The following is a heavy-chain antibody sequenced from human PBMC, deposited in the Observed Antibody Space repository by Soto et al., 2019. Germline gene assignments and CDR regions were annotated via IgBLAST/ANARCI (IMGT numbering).Heavy chain of an antibody. CDR2: ISSSSYI. Sequence: GGSLRLSCAASGFTFSSYSMNWVRQAPGKGLEWVSSISSSSYIYYADSVKGRFTISRDNAKNSLYLQMNSLRAEDTAVYYCARDSHSSGWHGIDYWGQGTLVTVSS. D-gene: IGHD6-19*01. CDR1: GFTFSSYS. J-gene: IGHJ4*02. CDR3: ARDSHSSGWHGIDY. V-gene: IGHV3-21*01.